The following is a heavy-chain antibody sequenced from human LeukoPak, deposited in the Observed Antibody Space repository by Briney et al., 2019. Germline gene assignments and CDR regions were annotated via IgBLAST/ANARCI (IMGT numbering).Heavy chain of an antibody. J-gene: IGHJ5*02. D-gene: IGHD3-10*01. V-gene: IGHV4-4*07. Sequence: SETLSLTCTVPGGSISSYYWSWIRQPAGKGLEWIGRIYTSGSTNYNPSLKSRVTMSVDTSKNQFSLKLSSVTAADTAVYYCARDLEHGHYYGSGSYSLSYNWFDPWGQGTLVTVSS. CDR2: IYTSGST. CDR3: ARDLEHGHYYGSGSYSLSYNWFDP. CDR1: GGSISSYY.